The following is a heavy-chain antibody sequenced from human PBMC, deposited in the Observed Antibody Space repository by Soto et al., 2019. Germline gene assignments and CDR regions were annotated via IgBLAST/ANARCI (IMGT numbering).Heavy chain of an antibody. Sequence: VQLLESGGGLVQPGGSLRLSCAASGFSFSNYAINWVRQAPGKGLEWVSAITGSGSSTYYADSVKGRFTISREHSKNTLYLQMNSRRAEDTAVYYCAKDWGYSSSLSYGLDVWGQGTTVTVSS. CDR2: ITGSGSST. V-gene: IGHV3-23*01. CDR3: AKDWGYSSSLSYGLDV. D-gene: IGHD6-13*01. J-gene: IGHJ6*02. CDR1: GFSFSNYA.